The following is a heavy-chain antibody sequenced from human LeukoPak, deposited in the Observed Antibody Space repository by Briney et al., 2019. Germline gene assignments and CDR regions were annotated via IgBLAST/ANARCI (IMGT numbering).Heavy chain of an antibody. Sequence: GGSQRLSCAASGFTFSSYWMSWVRQAPGKGLEWVANIKQDGSEKYYVDSVKGRFTISRDNAKNSLYLQMNSLRAEDTAVYYCARGARVAEYDILTGYYRAQFDYWGQGTLVTVSS. V-gene: IGHV3-7*01. CDR3: ARGARVAEYDILTGYYRAQFDY. CDR2: IKQDGSEK. CDR1: GFTFSSYW. D-gene: IGHD3-9*01. J-gene: IGHJ4*02.